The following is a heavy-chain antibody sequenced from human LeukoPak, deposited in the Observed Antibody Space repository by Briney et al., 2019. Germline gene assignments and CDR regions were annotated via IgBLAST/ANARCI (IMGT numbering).Heavy chain of an antibody. J-gene: IGHJ2*01. CDR3: ARMDYYDSSGHPHWYFDL. D-gene: IGHD3-22*01. V-gene: IGHV3-74*01. CDR2: SKSDGSST. Sequence: SGGSLRLSCAASGFTFSNYWMHWVRQAPGKGLVWVSRSKSDGSSTSYADSVKGRFTISRDNAKDTLYLQMNSLRAEDTAVYYCARMDYYDSSGHPHWYFDLWGRGTLVTVSS. CDR1: GFTFSNYW.